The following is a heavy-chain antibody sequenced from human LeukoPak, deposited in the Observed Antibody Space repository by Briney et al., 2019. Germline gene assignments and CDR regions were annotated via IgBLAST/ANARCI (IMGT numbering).Heavy chain of an antibody. D-gene: IGHD2-21*02. CDR1: GHSFRRYH. J-gene: IGHJ3*02. V-gene: IGHV4-34*01. CDR3: ARQSPLAYCGGDCYLDGFDI. Sequence: SESLSLTCAVYGHSFRRYHWSWIRHPPGKGLEWLADINHSGSTNYNPSLKSRLTISVATSKNKLSLKLSSLTAADTAVYYCARQSPLAYCGGDCYLDGFDIWGQGTMVTVSS. CDR2: INHSGST.